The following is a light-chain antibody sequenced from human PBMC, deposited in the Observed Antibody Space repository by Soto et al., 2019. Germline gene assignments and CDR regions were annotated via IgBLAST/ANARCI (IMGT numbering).Light chain of an antibody. Sequence: EIVLTQSPGTLYLSPGERATLSCRASQTLSSSHLAWYQQKPGQAPRLVIYGASTRATGIADRFSGSGSGTAFTLTITRLEPEDFAVYFCHQYGSSPQTFGQRTRVEIK. CDR1: QTLSSSH. V-gene: IGKV3-20*01. CDR2: GAS. CDR3: HQYGSSPQT. J-gene: IGKJ1*01.